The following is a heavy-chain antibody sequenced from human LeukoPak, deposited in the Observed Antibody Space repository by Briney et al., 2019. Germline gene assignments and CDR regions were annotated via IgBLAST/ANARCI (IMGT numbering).Heavy chain of an antibody. V-gene: IGHV1-2*02. CDR1: GWTFTGYH. CDR3: ARGLSGSSWYIRAFDI. CDR2: INPKSGSR. J-gene: IGHJ3*02. D-gene: IGHD6-13*01. Sequence: GAAVKDSCKASGWTFTGYHMHWVRPATGQGVEWMGWINPKSGSRNYAQKFQGRVTITRDTSISTAYMELSRLRSYDTAVYFCARGLSGSSWYIRAFDIWGEGTMVTVSS.